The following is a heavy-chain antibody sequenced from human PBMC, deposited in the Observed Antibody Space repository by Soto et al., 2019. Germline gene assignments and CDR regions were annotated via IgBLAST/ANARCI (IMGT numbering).Heavy chain of an antibody. CDR2: IIPIFGTA. D-gene: IGHD2-21*01. Sequence: QVQLVQSGAEVKKPGSSVTVSCKASGGTFSSYAISWVRQAPGQGLEWMGGIIPIFGTANYAQKFQGRDTITADESTSTAYRELSRLRSEDTAVYYCARHSISYPGFFDYWGQGTLVTVSS. CDR1: GGTFSSYA. V-gene: IGHV1-69*01. CDR3: ARHSISYPGFFDY. J-gene: IGHJ4*02.